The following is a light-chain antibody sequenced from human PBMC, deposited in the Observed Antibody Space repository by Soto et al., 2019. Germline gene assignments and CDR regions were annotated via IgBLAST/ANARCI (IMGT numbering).Light chain of an antibody. CDR3: MSFTSSNIYV. CDR2: DVA. Sequence: QSVLTQPASLSGSPGQSITISCTGTSSDVGAYNFVSWYQHYPDKAPKVVIYDVANRPSGVSYRFSASKSGNTASLTISGLQAEDEAEYYCMSFTSSNIYVFGTGTMVTVL. J-gene: IGLJ1*01. CDR1: SSDVGAYNF. V-gene: IGLV2-14*03.